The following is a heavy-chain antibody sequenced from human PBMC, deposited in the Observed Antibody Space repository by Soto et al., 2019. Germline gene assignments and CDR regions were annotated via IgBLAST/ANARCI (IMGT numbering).Heavy chain of an antibody. Sequence: QVQLVESGGGVVQPGRSLRLSCAASGFTFSSYAMHWVRQAPGKGLEWVAVISYDGSNKYYADSVMGRFTISRDNSKNTLYLQMNSLRAEDTAVYYCARESGSSFDYWGQGTLVTVSS. D-gene: IGHD1-26*01. V-gene: IGHV3-30-3*01. J-gene: IGHJ4*02. CDR2: ISYDGSNK. CDR1: GFTFSSYA. CDR3: ARESGSSFDY.